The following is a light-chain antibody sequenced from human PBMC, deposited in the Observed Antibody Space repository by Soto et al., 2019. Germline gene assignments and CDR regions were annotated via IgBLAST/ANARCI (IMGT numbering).Light chain of an antibody. CDR2: YNN. V-gene: IGLV1-47*02. CDR1: DSNIGSNS. Sequence: QSVLTQPPSASGTAGQGVTISCSGGDSNIGSNSVYWYQHLPRTAPKLLIYYNNQRPSGVPDRFAGSRSGTSASLAIVGLRSEDEAVYYCAAWDASLSACVFGKGTKLTV. J-gene: IGLJ1*01. CDR3: AAWDASLSACV.